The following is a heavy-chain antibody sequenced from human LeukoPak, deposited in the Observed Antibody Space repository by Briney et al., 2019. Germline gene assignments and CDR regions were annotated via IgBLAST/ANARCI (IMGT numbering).Heavy chain of an antibody. D-gene: IGHD4-17*01. V-gene: IGHV1-18*01. CDR1: GYTFTSYG. Sequence: ASVKVSCNASGYTFTSYGISWVRQAPGQGLEWMGWISAYNGNTNYAQKLQGRVTMTTDTSTSTAYMELRSLRSDDTAVYYCARHDYGDYGVGFDYWGQGTLVTVSS. J-gene: IGHJ4*02. CDR3: ARHDYGDYGVGFDY. CDR2: ISAYNGNT.